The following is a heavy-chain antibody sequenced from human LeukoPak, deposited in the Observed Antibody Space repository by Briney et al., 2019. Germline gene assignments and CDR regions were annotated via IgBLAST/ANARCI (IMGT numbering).Heavy chain of an antibody. CDR3: ARESRITIFGVVILFDY. V-gene: IGHV4-38-2*02. CDR1: GYSISSGYY. D-gene: IGHD3-3*01. Sequence: SETLSLTCAVSGYSISSGYYWGWIRQPPGKGLEWIGSIYHSGSTYYNPSLKSRVTISVDTSKNQFSLKLSSVTAADTAVYYCARESRITIFGVVILFDYWGQGTLVTVSS. CDR2: IYHSGST. J-gene: IGHJ4*02.